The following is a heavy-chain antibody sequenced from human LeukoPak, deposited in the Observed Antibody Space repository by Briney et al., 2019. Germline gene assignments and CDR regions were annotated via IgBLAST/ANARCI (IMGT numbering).Heavy chain of an antibody. CDR1: GYTFNGYY. V-gene: IGHV1-2*02. CDR3: ARKSTVRRTSEFDY. Sequence: ASVRVSCQASGYTFNGYYMNWVRQAPGQGLEWLGWINPNSGDTKYAQKFLGRVTMTSDTSINTGYMALSSLTSDDTAVYYCARKSTVRRTSEFDYWGQGSLVTVSS. CDR2: INPNSGDT. J-gene: IGHJ4*02. D-gene: IGHD3-10*02.